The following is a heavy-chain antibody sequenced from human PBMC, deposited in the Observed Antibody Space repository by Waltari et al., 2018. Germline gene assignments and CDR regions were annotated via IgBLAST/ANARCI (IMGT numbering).Heavy chain of an antibody. CDR2: ISAYNGDT. CDR1: GYTFTNYG. Sequence: QVQLVQSGAEIKKPGASVKVSCKASGYTFTNYGISWVRQAPGQGLEWMGWISAYNGDTTYAQNLQDRVTMSTDTSTSTAYMELRSLRSDDTAFYYCTRGRGQAISHYWGQGTLVTVSS. J-gene: IGHJ4*02. CDR3: TRGRGQAISHY. V-gene: IGHV1-18*01. D-gene: IGHD3-9*01.